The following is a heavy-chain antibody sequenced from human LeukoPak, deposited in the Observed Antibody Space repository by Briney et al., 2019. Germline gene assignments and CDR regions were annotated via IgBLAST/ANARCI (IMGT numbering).Heavy chain of an antibody. Sequence: PSETLSLTCTVSGGSISSYYWSWIRQPPGKGLEWIGYIYYSWSTNYNPSLKSRVSISIDTSKNQFSLKLSSVTAADTAVYYCARDKRNLGYYYDSSGSFDYWGQGTLVTVSS. V-gene: IGHV4-59*01. J-gene: IGHJ4*02. CDR3: ARDKRNLGYYYDSSGSFDY. CDR1: GGSISSYY. D-gene: IGHD3-22*01. CDR2: IYYSWST.